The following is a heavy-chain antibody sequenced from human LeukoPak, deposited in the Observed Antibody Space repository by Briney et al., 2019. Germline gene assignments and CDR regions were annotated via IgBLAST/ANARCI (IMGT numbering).Heavy chain of an antibody. CDR3: AREGGIARPPYLYYYIDV. CDR1: GYTFNNHD. D-gene: IGHD6-6*01. CDR2: INTYSANT. V-gene: IGHV1-18*01. J-gene: IGHJ6*03. Sequence: ASVTVSCKASGYTFNNHDINWVRQAPGRGLEWMGWINTYSANTNYAQEFQDRVIMTTDTSTSTAYMELRSLRSDDTAVYYCAREGGIARPPYLYYYIDVWGKGTTVTVSS.